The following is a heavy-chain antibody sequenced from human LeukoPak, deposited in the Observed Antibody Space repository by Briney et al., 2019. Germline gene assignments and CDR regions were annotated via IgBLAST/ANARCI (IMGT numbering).Heavy chain of an antibody. CDR1: GYSFTSYW. Sequence: GESLKISCKTSGYSFTSYWIGWVRQMPGKGLAWMGIIYPGDSYTTYSPSFQGQVTISADKSINTAYLQWSSLQASDTAMYYCARTADISTGFGSDYWGQGTLVTVSS. J-gene: IGHJ4*02. V-gene: IGHV5-51*01. CDR2: IYPGDSYT. CDR3: ARTADISTGFGSDY. D-gene: IGHD3-9*01.